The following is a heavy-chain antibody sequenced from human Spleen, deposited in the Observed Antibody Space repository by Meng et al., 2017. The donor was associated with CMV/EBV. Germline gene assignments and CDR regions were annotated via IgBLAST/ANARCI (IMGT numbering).Heavy chain of an antibody. CDR2: ISSSSSYI. V-gene: IGHV3-21*01. D-gene: IGHD2-2*02. J-gene: IGHJ5*02. CDR3: ARDDCSSTSCYIWFDP. Sequence: FTFSSYSMNSVRQAPGKGLEWVSSISSSSSYIYYADSVKGRFTISRDNAKNSLYLQMNSLRAEDTAVYYCARDDCSSTSCYIWFDPWGQGTLVTVSS. CDR1: FTFSSYS.